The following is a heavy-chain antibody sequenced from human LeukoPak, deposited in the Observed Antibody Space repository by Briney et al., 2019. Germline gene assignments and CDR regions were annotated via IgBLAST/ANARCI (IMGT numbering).Heavy chain of an antibody. CDR2: MNPNSGNT. Sequence: ASVKVSCKASGYTFTSYDINWVRQATGQGLEWMGWMNPNSGNTGYAQNFQGRVTMTRNTSISTAYMELSSLRSDDTAIYYCAKGVPSDYWGQGTLVTVSS. D-gene: IGHD2-2*01. CDR3: AKGVPSDY. V-gene: IGHV1-8*01. J-gene: IGHJ4*02. CDR1: GYTFTSYD.